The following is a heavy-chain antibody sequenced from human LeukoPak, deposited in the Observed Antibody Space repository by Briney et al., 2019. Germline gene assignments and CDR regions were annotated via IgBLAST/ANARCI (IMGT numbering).Heavy chain of an antibody. J-gene: IGHJ4*02. CDR3: TRDLGGATWGEWNY. CDR1: GFPFSNYW. Sequence: GGSLRLSCAASGFPFSNYWMHWVRQAPGKGLVWVSRINSDGSSTSYVDSVKGRFTISRDNAKNTLYLQMNSLTAEDTAVYYCTRDLGGATWGEWNYWGQGTLVTVSS. V-gene: IGHV3-74*01. D-gene: IGHD1-26*01. CDR2: INSDGSST.